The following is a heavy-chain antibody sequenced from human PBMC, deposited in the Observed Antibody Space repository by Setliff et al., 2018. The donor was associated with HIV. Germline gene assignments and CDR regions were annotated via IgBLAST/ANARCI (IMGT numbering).Heavy chain of an antibody. V-gene: IGHV1-69*13. CDR2: IIPIFGTA. Sequence: SVKVSCKASGGTFGSYAISWVRQAPGQGLEWMGGIIPIFGTANYAQKFQGRVTITADESTSTAYIELSSLRSEYTAVYYCAPIDPFPHDYSNSSFDYWGQGTLVTVSS. J-gene: IGHJ4*02. CDR1: GGTFGSYA. D-gene: IGHD4-4*01. CDR3: APIDPFPHDYSNSSFDY.